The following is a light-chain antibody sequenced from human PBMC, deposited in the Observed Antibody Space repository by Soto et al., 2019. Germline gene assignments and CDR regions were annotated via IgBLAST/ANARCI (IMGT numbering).Light chain of an antibody. CDR3: QQYGASPPYT. CDR1: RSFARSY. CDR2: AAS. J-gene: IGKJ2*01. V-gene: IGKV3-20*01. Sequence: PGERATLSCRASRSFARSYLAWYQHKPGQAPRLLIYAASIRATGVPDRFSGSGSGTDFTLTISRLEPEDSAVYYCQQYGASPPYTFGQGTKVEIK.